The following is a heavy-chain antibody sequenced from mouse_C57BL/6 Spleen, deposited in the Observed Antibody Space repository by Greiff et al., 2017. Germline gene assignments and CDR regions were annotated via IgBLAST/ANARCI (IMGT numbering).Heavy chain of an antibody. D-gene: IGHD1-1*01. CDR2: IWSDGNT. CDR1: GFSLTSYG. CDR3: ARTTTERYAMDY. Sequence: QVQLKESGPGLVAPSQSLSITCTVSGFSLTSYGVHWVRQPPGKGLEWLVVIWSDGNTTYNSALKSRLSISKDNSKSQVFLKMNSLQTDDTAMYYCARTTTERYAMDYWGQGTSVTVSS. J-gene: IGHJ4*01. V-gene: IGHV2-6*03.